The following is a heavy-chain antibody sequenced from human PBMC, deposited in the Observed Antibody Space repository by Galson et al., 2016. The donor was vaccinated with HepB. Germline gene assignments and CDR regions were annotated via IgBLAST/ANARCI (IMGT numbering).Heavy chain of an antibody. CDR2: IYHTGST. D-gene: IGHD3-22*01. V-gene: IGHV4-59*01. CDR3: ARMIVVGDAFEI. CDR1: GGSISTYY. Sequence: ETLSLTCTVSGGSISTYYWSWIRQPPGKGLAWIGYIYHTGSTNSNPSLKSRVTISVDTSKNQFSLKLSSVTAADTAMYYCARMIVVGDAFEIWGQGTMVSVSS. J-gene: IGHJ3*02.